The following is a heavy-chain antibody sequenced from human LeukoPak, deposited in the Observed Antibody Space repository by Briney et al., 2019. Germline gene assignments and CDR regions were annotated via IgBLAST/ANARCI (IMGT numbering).Heavy chain of an antibody. CDR2: ISGSGGST. CDR3: AKDLSIGIAVAGSRNY. J-gene: IGHJ4*02. Sequence: PGGSLRLSCAACGFTFSSYAMSWVRQAPGKGPEWVSAISGSGGSTYYADSVKGRFTISRDNSKNTLYLQMNSLRAEDTAVYYCAKDLSIGIAVAGSRNYWGQGTLVTVSS. D-gene: IGHD6-19*01. CDR1: GFTFSSYA. V-gene: IGHV3-23*01.